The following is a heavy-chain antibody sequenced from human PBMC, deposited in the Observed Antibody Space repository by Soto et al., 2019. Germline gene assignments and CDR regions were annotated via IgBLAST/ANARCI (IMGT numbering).Heavy chain of an antibody. CDR3: ARCSGYYDSSGYRFDY. D-gene: IGHD3-22*01. V-gene: IGHV1-69*06. CDR2: IIPIFGTA. CDR1: GGTFSSYA. J-gene: IGHJ4*02. Sequence: GASVKVSGKAAGGTFSSYAISWVRQAPGQGLEWMGGIIPIFGTANYAQKFQGRVTITADNSTSTAYMELSSLRSEDTAVYYCARCSGYYDSSGYRFDYWGQGPLVTVSS.